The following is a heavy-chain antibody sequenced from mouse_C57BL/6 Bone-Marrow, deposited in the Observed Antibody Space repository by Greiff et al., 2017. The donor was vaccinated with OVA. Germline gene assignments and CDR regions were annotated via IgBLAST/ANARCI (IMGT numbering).Heavy chain of an antibody. Sequence: EVQLQQPGAELVRPGSSVKLSCKASGYTFTSYWMHWVKQRTEQGLEWIGRIDPEDGETKYAPKFQGKATITADTSSNTAYLQLSSLTSEDTAVYYCARGSSNYGWFAYWGQGTLVTVSA. V-gene: IGHV14-2*01. CDR2: IDPEDGET. CDR3: ARGSSNYGWFAY. D-gene: IGHD2-5*01. J-gene: IGHJ3*01. CDR1: GYTFTSYW.